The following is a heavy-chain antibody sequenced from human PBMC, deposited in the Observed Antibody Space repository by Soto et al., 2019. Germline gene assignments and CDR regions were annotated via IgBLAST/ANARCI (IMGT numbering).Heavy chain of an antibody. CDR2: ISGSGGST. D-gene: IGHD3-10*01. J-gene: IGHJ6*02. Sequence: EVQLLESGGGLVQPGGSLRLSCAASGFTFSSYAMSWVRQAPGKGLEWVSAISGSGGSTYYEDSVKGRFTISRDNSKNTLYLQMNSLRAEDTAVYYCATGRGLYYYSGMDVWGQGTTVTVSS. V-gene: IGHV3-23*01. CDR3: ATGRGLYYYSGMDV. CDR1: GFTFSSYA.